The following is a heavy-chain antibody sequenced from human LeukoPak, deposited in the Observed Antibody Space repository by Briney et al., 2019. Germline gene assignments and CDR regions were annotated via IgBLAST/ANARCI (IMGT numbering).Heavy chain of an antibody. CDR3: ARGITDSNGWYHLDQ. D-gene: IGHD6-19*01. CDR1: GYTFTAYY. V-gene: IGHV1-2*02. CDR2: INPNSGGT. J-gene: IGHJ4*02. Sequence: ASVKVSCKASGYTFTAYYIHWVRQAPGQGLEWMGSINPNSGGTNYAQNFQGRVTITRDKSISTASMELISLTSDDTAFYYCARGITDSNGWYHLDQWGQGTLVTVSS.